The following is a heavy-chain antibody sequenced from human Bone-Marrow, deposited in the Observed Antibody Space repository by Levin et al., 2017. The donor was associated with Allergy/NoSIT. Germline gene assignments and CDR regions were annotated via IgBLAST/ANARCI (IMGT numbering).Heavy chain of an antibody. V-gene: IGHV2-70*17. D-gene: IGHD5-18*01. CDR2: IDWDDDK. Sequence: ASGPTLVKPTQTLTLTCTFSGFSLSTSAMCVSWIRQPPGKALEWLARIDWDDDKFYSTSLKTRLSISKDTSKNQVVLTMTDMDPVATATYYCARSSPGRFSYGHHFDYWGQGTLVAVSS. CDR1: GFSLSTSAMC. CDR3: ARSSPGRFSYGHHFDY. J-gene: IGHJ4*02.